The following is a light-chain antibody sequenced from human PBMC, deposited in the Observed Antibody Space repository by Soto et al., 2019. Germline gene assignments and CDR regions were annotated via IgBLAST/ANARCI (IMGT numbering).Light chain of an antibody. CDR3: QRFNRWPLS. Sequence: DIVLTQSPGTLSLSPGERATLSCRASQSVSSNHLAWYQQKPGQAPRLLIYGGSIRATGIPARFSGGGSGTEFTLTIASLQSEDSGVYYCQRFNRWPLSFGGGTKVDIK. CDR2: GGS. V-gene: IGKV3-15*01. CDR1: QSVSSN. J-gene: IGKJ4*01.